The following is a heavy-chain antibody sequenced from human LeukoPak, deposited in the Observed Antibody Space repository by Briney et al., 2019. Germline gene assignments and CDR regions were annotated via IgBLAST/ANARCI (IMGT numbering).Heavy chain of an antibody. J-gene: IGHJ3*02. D-gene: IGHD6-6*01. CDR2: IRYDGSNK. CDR1: GFTFSTYG. CDR3: AGEIAARPAFDI. Sequence: GGSLRLSCAASGFTFSTYGMHWVRQAPGKGLEWVAVIRYDGSNKYYADSVKGRFTISRDNSKNTLYLQMNSLRAEDTAVYYCAGEIAARPAFDIWGQGTMVTVSS. V-gene: IGHV3-30*02.